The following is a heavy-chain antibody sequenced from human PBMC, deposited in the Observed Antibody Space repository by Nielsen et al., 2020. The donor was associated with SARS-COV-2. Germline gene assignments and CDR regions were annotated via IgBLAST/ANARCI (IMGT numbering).Heavy chain of an antibody. CDR1: GGSIRSSNW. D-gene: IGHD6-13*01. J-gene: IGHJ6*02. V-gene: IGHV4-4*02. CDR3: ARDYSSSWTWRRHYYYYYGMDV. CDR2: VYHSGNT. Sequence: SETLSLTCAVSGGSIRSSNWWSWVRQSPGKGLQWIGEVYHSGNTNYHPSLGSRVTISIDHSKDHFSLELTYVTAADTAVYYCARDYSSSWTWRRHYYYYYGMDVWGQGTTVTVSS.